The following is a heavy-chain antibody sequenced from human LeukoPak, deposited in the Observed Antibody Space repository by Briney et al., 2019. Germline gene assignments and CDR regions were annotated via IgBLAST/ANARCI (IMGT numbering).Heavy chain of an antibody. Sequence: GGSLRLSCAASGFSFSSRGVHWVRQAPGKGLEWVAFIYYDGSNIYCADYVKGRFTISRDISKNTLYLQMDSLRAEDTAIYYCARDWKTNSFDYWGQGTLVTVSS. CDR3: ARDWKTNSFDY. CDR1: GFSFSSRG. J-gene: IGHJ4*02. D-gene: IGHD1-1*01. V-gene: IGHV3-33*08. CDR2: IYYDGSNI.